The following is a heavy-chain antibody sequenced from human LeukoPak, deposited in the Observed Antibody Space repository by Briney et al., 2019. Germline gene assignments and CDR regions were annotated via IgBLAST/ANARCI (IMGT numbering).Heavy chain of an antibody. Sequence: SETLSLTCTVSGGSISSYYWSWIRQPPGKGLEWIGYIYYSGSTNYNPSLKSRVTISVDTSKNQFSLKLSSVTAADTAVYYCARGGAVRGVDYYYYYMDVWGKGTTVTVSS. CDR1: GGSISSYY. CDR2: IYYSGST. D-gene: IGHD3-10*01. CDR3: ARGGAVRGVDYYYYYMDV. V-gene: IGHV4-59*01. J-gene: IGHJ6*03.